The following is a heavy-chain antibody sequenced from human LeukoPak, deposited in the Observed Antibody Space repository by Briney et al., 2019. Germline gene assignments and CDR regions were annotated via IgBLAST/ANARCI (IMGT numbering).Heavy chain of an antibody. V-gene: IGHV3-21*06. D-gene: IGHD5-18*01. CDR1: GFIFSDYS. Sequence: GGSLRLSCVASGFIFSDYSMDWVRQAPGKGLEWVSSISSSSAYIFYSDSVKGRFTISRDNAQSSLYLQMNSLRAEDTAVYYCAKDPRDHSYGWSWRYFDYWGQGTLVTVSS. CDR2: ISSSSAYI. CDR3: AKDPRDHSYGWSWRYFDY. J-gene: IGHJ4*02.